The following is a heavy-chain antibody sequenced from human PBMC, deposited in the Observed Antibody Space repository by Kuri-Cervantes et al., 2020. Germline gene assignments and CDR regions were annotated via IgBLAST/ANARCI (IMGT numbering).Heavy chain of an antibody. Sequence: LRLSCTVFSGSISSGGYFWSWIRQRPGKGLDWIGYIYYSGSTFYNPSLKSRITLSLDTSKNQFSLNLTSVTAADTAVYYCAALKDVGSWHFDCWGQGTLVTVSS. CDR1: SGSISSGGYF. D-gene: IGHD6-13*01. J-gene: IGHJ4*02. CDR2: IYYSGST. V-gene: IGHV4-31*03. CDR3: AALKDVGSWHFDC.